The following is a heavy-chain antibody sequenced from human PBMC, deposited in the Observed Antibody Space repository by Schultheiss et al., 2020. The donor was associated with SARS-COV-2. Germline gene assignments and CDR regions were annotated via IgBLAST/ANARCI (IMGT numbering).Heavy chain of an antibody. CDR2: IYYSGST. D-gene: IGHD3-10*01. V-gene: IGHV4-59*01. J-gene: IGHJ4*02. Sequence: SETLSLTCAVYGGSFSGYYWSWIRQPPGKGLEWIGYIYYSGSTNYNPSLKSRVTISVDTSKNQFSLKLSSVTAADTAVYYCAREGNYYGSGSYTDWGQGTLVTVSS. CDR1: GGSFSGYY. CDR3: AREGNYYGSGSYTD.